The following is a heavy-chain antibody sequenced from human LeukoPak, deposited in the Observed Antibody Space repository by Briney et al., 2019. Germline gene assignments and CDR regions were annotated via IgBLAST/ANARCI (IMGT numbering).Heavy chain of an antibody. D-gene: IGHD4-23*01. V-gene: IGHV1-69*04. CDR1: GGTFSSYA. CDR2: IIPILGIA. CDR3: ARTLDFYGGNLGS. J-gene: IGHJ4*02. Sequence: GASVKVSCKASGGTFSSYAISWVRQAPGQGLEWMGRIIPILGIANYAQKFQGRVTITADKSTSTAYMDLSSLRSEDTAVYYCARTLDFYGGNLGSWGQGTLVTVSS.